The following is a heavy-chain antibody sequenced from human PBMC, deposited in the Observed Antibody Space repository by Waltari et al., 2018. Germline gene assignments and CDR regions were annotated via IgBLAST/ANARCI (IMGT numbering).Heavy chain of an antibody. J-gene: IGHJ4*02. CDR3: AGGAFLEWLSLGPFDY. D-gene: IGHD3-3*02. Sequence: QVQLQESGPGLVKPSETLSLTCTVSGGSISSYYWSWIRQPAGKGLEWIGRIYTSGSTNYTPALKSRVTMAVDTSKNQFSLKLSSVTAANTAVYYCAGGAFLEWLSLGPFDYWGQGTLVTVSS. CDR1: GGSISSYY. CDR2: IYTSGST. V-gene: IGHV4-4*07.